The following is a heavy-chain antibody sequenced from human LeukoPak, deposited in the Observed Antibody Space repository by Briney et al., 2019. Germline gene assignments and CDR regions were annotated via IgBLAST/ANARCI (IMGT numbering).Heavy chain of an antibody. J-gene: IGHJ2*01. CDR2: IYPDDSDT. CDR1: GYSFNIYW. CDR3: ARRAFDYWYFDL. V-gene: IGHV5-51*01. D-gene: IGHD3-9*01. Sequence: GEPLKISCKDSGYSFNIYWIAWVRQMPGKGLEWMGIIYPDDSDTRYSPSFEGQVTISADKSISTAYLQWSSLKASDTAMYYCARRAFDYWYFDLWGRGTLVTVSS.